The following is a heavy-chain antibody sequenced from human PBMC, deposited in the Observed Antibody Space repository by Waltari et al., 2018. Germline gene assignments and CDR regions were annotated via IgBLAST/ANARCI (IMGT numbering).Heavy chain of an antibody. Sequence: SLTFAVYGRSFSGYYWSWIRQPPGKGLEWIGEINHSGSTNYNPSLKSLVTISVDTSKNQFSLKLSSVTAADTAVYYCARSSGWYVPTFDYWGQGTLVTVSS. J-gene: IGHJ4*02. CDR2: INHSGST. V-gene: IGHV4-34*01. CDR3: ARSSGWYVPTFDY. CDR1: GRSFSGYY. D-gene: IGHD6-19*01.